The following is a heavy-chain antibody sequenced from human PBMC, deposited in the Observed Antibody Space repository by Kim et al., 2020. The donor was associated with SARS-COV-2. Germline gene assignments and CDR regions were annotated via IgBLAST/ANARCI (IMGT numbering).Heavy chain of an antibody. CDR3: AREDEGSSWYSY. Sequence: SETLSLTCTVSGGSISSGGYYWSWIRQHPGKGLEWIGYIYYSGSTYYNPSLKSRVTISVDTSKNQFSLKLSSVTAADTAVYYCAREDEGSSWYSYWGQGTLVTVSS. CDR2: IYYSGST. J-gene: IGHJ4*02. D-gene: IGHD6-13*01. CDR1: GGSISSGGYY. V-gene: IGHV4-31*03.